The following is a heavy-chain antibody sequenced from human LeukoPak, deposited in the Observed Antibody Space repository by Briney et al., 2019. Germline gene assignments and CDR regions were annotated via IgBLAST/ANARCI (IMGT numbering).Heavy chain of an antibody. V-gene: IGHV1-69*01. CDR2: IIPMINTP. CDR1: GGTFRSYA. D-gene: IGHD4-17*01. J-gene: IGHJ4*02. CDR3: AIFQGTYGDNENDY. Sequence: GSSVKVSCKASGGTFRSYAITWVRQAPGKGLEWMGGIIPMINTPKYAQKFQGRVSITADESTSTGYMEVSSLRSEDTAVYYCAIFQGTYGDNENDYWSQGTLVTVSS.